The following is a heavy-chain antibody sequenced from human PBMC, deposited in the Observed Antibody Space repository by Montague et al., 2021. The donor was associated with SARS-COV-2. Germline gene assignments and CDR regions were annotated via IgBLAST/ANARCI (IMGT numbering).Heavy chain of an antibody. J-gene: IGHJ2*01. D-gene: IGHD6-13*01. CDR2: INHSGRT. Sequence: SETLSLTCAVYGVSFSGYYWSWIRQAPGKGLELIGKINHSGRTNYNPSPKSRVPISVDTSTNQFSLNLNSVSAADTALYYCTRGRVFSNSWYSLLTLYKRTAWYFDLRGRGTLVIVSS. V-gene: IGHV4-34*01. CDR1: GVSFSGYY. CDR3: TRGRVFSNSWYSLLTLYKRTAWYFDL.